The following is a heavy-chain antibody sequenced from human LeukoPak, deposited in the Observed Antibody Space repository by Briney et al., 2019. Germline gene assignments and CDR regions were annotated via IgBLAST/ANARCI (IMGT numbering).Heavy chain of an antibody. V-gene: IGHV4-39*07. Sequence: SETLSLTCTVSGGSISSSSYYWGWIRQPPGMGLEWIGSIHYSGSTYYNPSLKSRVILSVDMSKNQFSLKLSSVTAADTAVYYCAKITPGDYARERFNWFDPWGQGTLVTVSS. CDR2: IHYSGST. CDR3: AKITPGDYARERFNWFDP. J-gene: IGHJ5*02. CDR1: GGSISSSSYY. D-gene: IGHD4-17*01.